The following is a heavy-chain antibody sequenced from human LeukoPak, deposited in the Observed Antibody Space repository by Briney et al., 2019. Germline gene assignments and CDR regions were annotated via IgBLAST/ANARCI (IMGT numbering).Heavy chain of an antibody. V-gene: IGHV3-74*01. D-gene: IGHD3-16*01. Sequence: TGGSLRLSCAAPGFTFSSYWMNWVRQAPGKGLVWVSHVNTGGSNTNYADSVRGRFTISRDNSKNTLYVQMNSLRVEDTAVYFCARGYDSNLDYYYYMDVWGKGTTVTVSS. CDR2: VNTGGSNT. CDR1: GFTFSSYW. CDR3: ARGYDSNLDYYYYMDV. J-gene: IGHJ6*03.